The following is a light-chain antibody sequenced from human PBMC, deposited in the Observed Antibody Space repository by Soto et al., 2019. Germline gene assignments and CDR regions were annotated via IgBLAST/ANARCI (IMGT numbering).Light chain of an antibody. CDR2: WAS. CDR3: QQYYTTLT. CDR1: QSVLYSSDNKNY. J-gene: IGKJ4*01. Sequence: DIVMTQSPDSLAVSLGERATINCKSSQSVLYSSDNKNYLAWYQQKPGQPPKFLIYWASTRDSGVPDRFSGSGSGADFTLTISSLQAEDVAVYYCQQYYTTLTFGGGTRVEIK. V-gene: IGKV4-1*01.